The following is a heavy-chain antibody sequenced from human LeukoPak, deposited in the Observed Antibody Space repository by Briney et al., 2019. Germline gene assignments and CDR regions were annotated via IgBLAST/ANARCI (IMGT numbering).Heavy chain of an antibody. CDR2: INPNSGGT. CDR1: GYTFTGYY. Sequence: ASVTVSCKASGYTFTGYYMHWVRQAPGQGLEWMGWINPNSGGTNYAQKFQGRVTMTRDTSISTAYMELSRLRSDDTAVYYCARDRVLWRGAYYYYYGMDVWGQGTTVTVSS. D-gene: IGHD3-3*01. J-gene: IGHJ6*02. V-gene: IGHV1-2*02. CDR3: ARDRVLWRGAYYYYYGMDV.